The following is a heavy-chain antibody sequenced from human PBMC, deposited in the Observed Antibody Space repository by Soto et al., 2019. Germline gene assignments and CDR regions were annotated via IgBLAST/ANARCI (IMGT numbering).Heavy chain of an antibody. CDR2: IYYSGST. CDR3: ARVYNWNYSL. V-gene: IGHV4-31*03. CDR1: GGSISSGGYY. D-gene: IGHD1-1*01. Sequence: SETLSLTCTVSGGSISSGGYYWSWIRQHPGKGLEWIGYIYYSGSTYYNPSLKGRVTISVDTSKNQFSLKLSSVTAADTAVYYCARVYNWNYSLWGQGTLVTVSS. J-gene: IGHJ4*02.